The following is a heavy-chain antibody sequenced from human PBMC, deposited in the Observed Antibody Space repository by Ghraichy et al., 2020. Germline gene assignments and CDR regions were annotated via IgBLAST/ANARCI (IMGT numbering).Heavy chain of an antibody. D-gene: IGHD3-22*01. Sequence: SETLSLTCTVFGGYMSSYYWSWIRQPAGKGLEWIGRIYNSGSFDYNPSLKSRVTMSEDTPNNQFSLKLTSLTAADTAVYYCARSKDYYDTRRAFDIWGQGIMVTVSS. CDR3: ARSKDYYDTRRAFDI. J-gene: IGHJ3*02. CDR2: IYNSGSF. V-gene: IGHV4-4*07. CDR1: GGYMSSYY.